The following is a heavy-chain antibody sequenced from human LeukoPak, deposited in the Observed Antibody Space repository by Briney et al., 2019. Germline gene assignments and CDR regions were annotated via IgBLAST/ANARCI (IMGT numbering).Heavy chain of an antibody. CDR1: GFTFSTPG. CDR3: AQERDRRGYFEY. D-gene: IGHD2-15*01. V-gene: IGHV3-30*02. Sequence: GGSLRLSCAASGFTFSTPGMHWVRQAPGKGLEWVTDSVKGRFTISRDNSKSTLFLQMNSLRAEDTAVYYCAQERDRRGYFEYWGQGTLVTVSS. J-gene: IGHJ4*02.